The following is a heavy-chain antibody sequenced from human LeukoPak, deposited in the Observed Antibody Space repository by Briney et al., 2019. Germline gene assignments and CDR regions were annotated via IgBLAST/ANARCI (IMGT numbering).Heavy chain of an antibody. Sequence: GRSLRLSCAASGFTFSSYAMHWVRQAPGKGLEWVAVISYDGSNKYYADSVKGRFTISRDNSKNTLYLQMNSLRAEDTAVYYCANPPAGDAFDIWGQGTMVTVSS. V-gene: IGHV3-30-3*01. CDR3: ANPPAGDAFDI. CDR1: GFTFSSYA. CDR2: ISYDGSNK. J-gene: IGHJ3*02.